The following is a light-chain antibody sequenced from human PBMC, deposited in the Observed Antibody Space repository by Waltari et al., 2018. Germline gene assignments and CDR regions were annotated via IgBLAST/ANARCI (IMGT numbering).Light chain of an antibody. CDR2: GAS. Sequence: DIKMTQSPSSLSASVGDTVTITGRASLGISNSLDWFQQKPGKAPKTLIYGASILQSGVPSKFSGSGSGTEFTLTISSLQPEDFATYDCLQYNSYPRTFCQGTKVEIK. CDR3: LQYNSYPRT. CDR1: LGISNS. V-gene: IGKV1-16*02. J-gene: IGKJ1*01.